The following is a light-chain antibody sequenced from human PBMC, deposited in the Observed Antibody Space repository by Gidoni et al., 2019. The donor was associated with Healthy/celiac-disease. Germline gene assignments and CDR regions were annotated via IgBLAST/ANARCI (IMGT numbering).Light chain of an antibody. J-gene: IGKJ5*01. V-gene: IGKV3-11*01. CDR3: QQRSNWLLT. CDR1: QSVSSY. Sequence: EIVLTQSPATLYLSPGDRATLSCRASQSVSSYLAWYQQKPGQAPRLLIYDASNRATGIPARFSGSGSGTDVTLTISSLEPEDFAVYYCQQRSNWLLTFGQGTRLEIK. CDR2: DAS.